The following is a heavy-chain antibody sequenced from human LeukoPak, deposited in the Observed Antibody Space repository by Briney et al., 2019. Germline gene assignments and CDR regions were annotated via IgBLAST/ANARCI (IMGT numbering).Heavy chain of an antibody. CDR3: ARAPILPPNYYYYMDV. J-gene: IGHJ6*03. CDR1: GGTFSSYA. CDR2: IIPIFGTA. D-gene: IGHD2-15*01. Sequence: ASVKVSCKASGGTFSSYAISWVRQAPGQGLEWMGGIIPIFGTANYAQKFQGRVTITADESTSTAYMELSSLRSEDTAVYYCARAPILPPNYYYYMDVWGKGTTVTVSS. V-gene: IGHV1-69*13.